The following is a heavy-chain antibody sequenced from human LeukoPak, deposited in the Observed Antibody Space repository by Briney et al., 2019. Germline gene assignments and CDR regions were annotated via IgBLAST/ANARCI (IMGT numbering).Heavy chain of an antibody. Sequence: PGGSLRLSCAASGFTFDDYAMNWVRQAPGKGLEWVSGINWNGGSTYYRDSVKGRFTISRDNAKNSLYLQMNSLRAEDTALYYCARVKGSGYRNSIDYWSQGTQVTVSS. CDR2: INWNGGST. D-gene: IGHD3-3*01. J-gene: IGHJ4*02. CDR1: GFTFDDYA. V-gene: IGHV3-20*04. CDR3: ARVKGSGYRNSIDY.